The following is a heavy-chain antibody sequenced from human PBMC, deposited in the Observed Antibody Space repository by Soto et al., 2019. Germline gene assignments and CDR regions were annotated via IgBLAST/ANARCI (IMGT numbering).Heavy chain of an antibody. V-gene: IGHV4-39*01. Sequence: SETLSLTCTVSGGSISSSSYYWGWIRQPPGKGLEWIGSIYYSGSTYYNPSLKSRVTISADTSKNQFSLKLSSVTAADTAVYYCARLRVAAAGNFDYWGQGTLVTVSS. D-gene: IGHD6-13*01. CDR2: IYYSGST. CDR1: GGSISSSSYY. CDR3: ARLRVAAAGNFDY. J-gene: IGHJ4*02.